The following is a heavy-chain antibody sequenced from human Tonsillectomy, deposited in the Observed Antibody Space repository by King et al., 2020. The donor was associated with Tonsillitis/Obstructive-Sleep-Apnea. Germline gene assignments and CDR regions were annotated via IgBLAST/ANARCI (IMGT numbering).Heavy chain of an antibody. CDR3: ARGGDFWSGYFDY. V-gene: IGHV3-21*01. CDR2: ISSSSTYI. Sequence: VQLVESGGGLVKPGGSLRLSCAASGFTFSSYSMNWVRLAPGKGLEWVSSISSSSTYIFYADSVKGRFTISRDNARNSLYLQMNSLRAEDTAVYYCARGGDFWSGYFDYWGQGTLVTVSS. J-gene: IGHJ4*02. CDR1: GFTFSSYS. D-gene: IGHD3-3*01.